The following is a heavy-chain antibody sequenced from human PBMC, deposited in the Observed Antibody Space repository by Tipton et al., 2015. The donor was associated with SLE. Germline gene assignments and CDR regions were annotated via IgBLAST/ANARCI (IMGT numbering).Heavy chain of an antibody. J-gene: IGHJ1*01. Sequence: GSLILSCAASGFTFSSYEMNWVRQAPGKGLEWVSYISSSGSTIYYADSVKGRFTISRDNAKNSLYLQMNSLRAEDTAVYYCARVGSSGWSGAEYFQHWGQGTLVTAS. CDR1: GFTFSSYE. D-gene: IGHD6-19*01. CDR3: ARVGSSGWSGAEYFQH. V-gene: IGHV3-48*03. CDR2: ISSSGSTI.